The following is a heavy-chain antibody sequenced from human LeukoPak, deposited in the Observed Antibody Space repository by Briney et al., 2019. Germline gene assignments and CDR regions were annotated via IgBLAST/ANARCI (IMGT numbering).Heavy chain of an antibody. Sequence: GGSLRLSCAASGFTVSSNYVNWVRQAPGKGLEWVSAISGSGGSTYYADSVKGRFTISRDNSKNTLYLQMNSQRAEDTAVYYCAKGGNVVTPPYYYYMDVWGKGTTVTVSS. CDR3: AKGGNVVTPPYYYYMDV. V-gene: IGHV3-23*01. D-gene: IGHD2-2*01. J-gene: IGHJ6*03. CDR1: GFTVSSNY. CDR2: ISGSGGST.